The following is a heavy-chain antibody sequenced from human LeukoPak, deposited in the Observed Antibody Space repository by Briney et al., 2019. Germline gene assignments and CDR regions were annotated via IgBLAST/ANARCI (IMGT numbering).Heavy chain of an antibody. V-gene: IGHV3-30*02. D-gene: IGHD3-22*01. CDR2: IRYDGSNK. J-gene: IGHJ4*02. CDR3: AKDSYYDSSGYYYVIDY. Sequence: GRSLRLSCAASGFTFSSYGMHWVRQAPGKGLEWVAFIRYDGSNKYYADSVKGRFTISRDNSKNTLYLQMNSLRAEDTAVYYCAKDSYYDSSGYYYVIDYWGQGTLVTVSS. CDR1: GFTFSSYG.